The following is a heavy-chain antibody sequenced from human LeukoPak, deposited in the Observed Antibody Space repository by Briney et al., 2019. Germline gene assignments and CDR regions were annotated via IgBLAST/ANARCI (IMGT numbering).Heavy chain of an antibody. D-gene: IGHD6-13*01. CDR2: LNHSGST. CDR1: GGSFSGYY. V-gene: IGHV4-34*01. J-gene: IGHJ4*02. CDR3: ARGLWQQFDY. Sequence: SETLSLTCAVYGGSFSGYYWSWLRQPPGKGREWIGELNHSGSTNYNPSLKSRVTISVNTSKNQFSLKLGSVTAAGTAVYYCARGLWQQFDYWGQGTLVTVSS.